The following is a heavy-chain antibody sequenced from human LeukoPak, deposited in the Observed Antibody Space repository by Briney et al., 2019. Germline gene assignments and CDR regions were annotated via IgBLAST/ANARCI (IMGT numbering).Heavy chain of an antibody. V-gene: IGHV3-7*01. D-gene: IGHD3-22*01. CDR2: IKQDGSEK. J-gene: IGHJ3*02. CDR3: ARNTYYYERSGWKAFDI. CDR1: GVTFSIYW. Sequence: PGGSLRLSCAASGVTFSIYWMSWVRQAPGKGLEWVANIKQDGSEKYYVDSVRGRFTISRDNAKNSLYLQMNSLRVEDTAVYYCARNTYYYERSGWKAFDIWGQATMVTVSS.